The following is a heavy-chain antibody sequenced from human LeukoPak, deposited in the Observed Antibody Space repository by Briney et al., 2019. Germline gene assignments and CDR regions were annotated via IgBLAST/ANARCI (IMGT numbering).Heavy chain of an antibody. CDR1: GFTFSTYG. D-gene: IGHD2-2*01. J-gene: IGHJ5*02. CDR2: ISRSITTI. CDR3: ARDDCSASSCQKHQNWFDP. V-gene: IGHV3-48*01. Sequence: PGGSLRLSCVASGFTFSTYGVNWVRQAPGKGLEWVSYISRSITTIYYADSVKGRFTISRDNAENSLYLQMNGLRAEDTAVYYCARDDCSASSCQKHQNWFDPWGQGTLVTVSS.